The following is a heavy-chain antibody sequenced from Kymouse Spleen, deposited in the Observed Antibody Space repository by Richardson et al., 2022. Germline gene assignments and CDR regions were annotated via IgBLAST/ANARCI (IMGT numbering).Heavy chain of an antibody. CDR1: GFTFSSYG. D-gene: IGHD3-16*02. J-gene: IGHJ4*02. CDR3: AKELRLGGDY. Sequence: QVQLVESGGGVVQPGRSLRLSCAASGFTFSSYGMHWVRQAPGKGLEWVAVISYDGSNKYYADSVKGRFTISRDNSKNTLYLQMNSLRAEDTAVYYCAKELRLGGDYWGQGTLVTVSS. CDR2: ISYDGSNK. V-gene: IGHV3-30*18.